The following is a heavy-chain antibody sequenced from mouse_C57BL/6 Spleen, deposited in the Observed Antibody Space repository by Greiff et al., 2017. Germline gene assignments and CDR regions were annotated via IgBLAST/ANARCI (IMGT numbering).Heavy chain of an antibody. CDR2: INPNNGGT. D-gene: IGHD2-3*01. Sequence: VQLQQSGPELVKPGASVKISCKASGYTFTDYYMNWVKQSHGKSLEWIGDINPNNGGTSYNQKFKGKATLTVDKSSSTAYMELRSLTSEDSAVYYCARPDGYYHYFDYWGQGTTLTVSS. CDR1: GYTFTDYY. CDR3: ARPDGYYHYFDY. J-gene: IGHJ2*01. V-gene: IGHV1-26*01.